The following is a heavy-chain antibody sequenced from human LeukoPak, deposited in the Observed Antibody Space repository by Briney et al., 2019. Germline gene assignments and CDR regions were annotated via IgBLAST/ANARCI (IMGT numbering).Heavy chain of an antibody. D-gene: IGHD2-2*01. Sequence: QPGGSLRLSCAASGFTFSSYAMHWVRQAPGKGLEWVAVISYDGSNKYYADSVKGRFTISRDNSKNMLYLQMNSLRAEDTAVYYCARDSLPAVVVPAPGVYWGQGTLVTVSS. CDR2: ISYDGSNK. J-gene: IGHJ4*02. V-gene: IGHV3-30*04. CDR3: ARDSLPAVVVPAPGVY. CDR1: GFTFSSYA.